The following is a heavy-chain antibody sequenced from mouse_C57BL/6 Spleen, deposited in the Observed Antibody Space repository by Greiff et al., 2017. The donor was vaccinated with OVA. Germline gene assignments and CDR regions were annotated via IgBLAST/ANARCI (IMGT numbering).Heavy chain of an antibody. Sequence: QVQLQQPGAELVKPGASVKLSCKASGYTFTSYWMQWVKQRPGQGLEWIGELDPSDSYPHYNQKFKGKATLTVDTSSSTAYMQLSSLTSEDSAVYYCARRDYGNYLDYWGQGTSVTVSS. D-gene: IGHD2-1*01. CDR3: ARRDYGNYLDY. J-gene: IGHJ4*01. V-gene: IGHV1-50*01. CDR2: LDPSDSYP. CDR1: GYTFTSYW.